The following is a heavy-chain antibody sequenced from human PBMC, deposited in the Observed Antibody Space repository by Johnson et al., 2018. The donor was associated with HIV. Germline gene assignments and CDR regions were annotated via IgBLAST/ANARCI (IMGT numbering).Heavy chain of an antibody. D-gene: IGHD4-17*01. CDR3: AKLPVLYGDFDDAFNI. J-gene: IGHJ3*02. CDR2: IRYDGSNK. V-gene: IGHV3-30*02. CDR1: GFTFSSYG. Sequence: QVQLVESGGGVVQPGGSLRLSCAASGFTFSSYGMHWVRQAPGKGLEWVAFIRYDGSNKYYADFVKGRFTISRDNSKNTLYLQMNRLIAEDTVVYYWAKLPVLYGDFDDAFNIWGQGTMVTVSS.